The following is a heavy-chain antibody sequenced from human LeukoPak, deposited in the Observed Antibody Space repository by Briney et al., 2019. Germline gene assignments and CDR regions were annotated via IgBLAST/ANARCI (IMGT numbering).Heavy chain of an antibody. Sequence: GGSLRLSCAASGFTFCSYSMNWVRQAPGKGLEWVSSISSSSSYIYYADSVKGRFTISRDNAKNSLYLQMNSLRAEDTAVYYCARDESGYSSGLNWFDPWGQGTLVTVSS. D-gene: IGHD6-19*01. CDR3: ARDESGYSSGLNWFDP. CDR1: GFTFCSYS. J-gene: IGHJ5*02. CDR2: ISSSSSYI. V-gene: IGHV3-21*01.